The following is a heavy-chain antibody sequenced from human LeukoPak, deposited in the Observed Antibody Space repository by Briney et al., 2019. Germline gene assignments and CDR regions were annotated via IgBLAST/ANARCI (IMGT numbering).Heavy chain of an antibody. V-gene: IGHV3-9*01. D-gene: IGHD6-19*01. Sequence: PGRSLRLSCAASGFTFDDYAMHWVRQAPGKGLEWVSGISWNSGSIGYADSVKGRFTISRDNAKNSLYLQMNSLRAEDTALYYCAKATVAATYYYYGMDVWGQGTTVTVSS. CDR3: AKATVAATYYYYGMDV. CDR2: ISWNSGSI. J-gene: IGHJ6*02. CDR1: GFTFDDYA.